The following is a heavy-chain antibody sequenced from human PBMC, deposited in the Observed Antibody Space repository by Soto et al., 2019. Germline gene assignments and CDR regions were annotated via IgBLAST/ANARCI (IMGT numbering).Heavy chain of an antibody. CDR3: ARDVIGHDNYETIGYYFDY. V-gene: IGHV1-3*01. Sequence: GASVKVSCKASGFTFTSYAILWVRQAPGHRLEWMGWINAGNGNTKYSQKFQGRVTITRDTSASTAYMELSSLRSEDTAVYYCARDVIGHDNYETIGYYFDYWGQGILVTVSS. CDR1: GFTFTSYA. J-gene: IGHJ4*02. D-gene: IGHD3-22*01. CDR2: INAGNGNT.